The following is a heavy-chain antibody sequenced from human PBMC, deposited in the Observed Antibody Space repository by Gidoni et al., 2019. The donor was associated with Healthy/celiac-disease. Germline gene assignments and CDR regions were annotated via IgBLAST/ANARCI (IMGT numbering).Heavy chain of an antibody. Sequence: EVQLVESGGGLVKPGGSLRLSCAASGFTFSHAWMSGVRHAPGKGLEWVGRIKSKTDGGTTDYAEPVKGRFTISRDDSKNTLYLQMNSLKTEDPAVYYCTGRGAAAAHPPADYWGQGTLVTVSS. J-gene: IGHJ4*02. D-gene: IGHD6-13*01. CDR3: TGRGAAAAHPPADY. V-gene: IGHV3-15*01. CDR2: IKSKTDGGTT. CDR1: GFTFSHAW.